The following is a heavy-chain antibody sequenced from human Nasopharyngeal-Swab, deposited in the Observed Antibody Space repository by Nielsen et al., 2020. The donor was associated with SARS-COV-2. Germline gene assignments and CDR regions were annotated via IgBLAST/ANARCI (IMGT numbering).Heavy chain of an antibody. Sequence: SGPTLVKPTETLTLTCTVSGFSLSNARMGVSWIRQPPGKALEWLAHIFSNDEKSYSTSLKSRLTISKDTSKSQVVLTMTNMDPVDTATYYCARIVRVGRPYDAFDIWGQGTMVTVSS. CDR3: ARIVRVGRPYDAFDI. V-gene: IGHV2-26*01. D-gene: IGHD1-26*01. CDR1: GFSLSNARMG. J-gene: IGHJ3*02. CDR2: IFSNDEK.